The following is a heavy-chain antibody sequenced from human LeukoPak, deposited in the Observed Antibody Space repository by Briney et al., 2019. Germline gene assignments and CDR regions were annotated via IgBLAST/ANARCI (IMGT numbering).Heavy chain of an antibody. Sequence: GASVKVSCKASGYTFTTYAIHWVRQAPGQRLEWMGWINTGNGGTRYSQRSQGGVTISSDTSASTAYMELGSLRSEDTAVYYCARDFGSGSLHYWGQGTLVTVSS. V-gene: IGHV1-3*04. J-gene: IGHJ4*02. CDR2: INTGNGGT. D-gene: IGHD3-10*01. CDR3: ARDFGSGSLHY. CDR1: GYTFTTYA.